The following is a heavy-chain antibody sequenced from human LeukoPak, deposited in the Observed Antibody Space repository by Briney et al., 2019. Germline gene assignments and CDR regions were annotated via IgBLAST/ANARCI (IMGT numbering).Heavy chain of an antibody. CDR2: INHSGST. J-gene: IGHJ4*02. V-gene: IGHV4-34*01. D-gene: IGHD4-17*01. CDR1: GESFSGYY. Sequence: SETLSLTCAVYGESFSGYYWSWIRQPPGKGLEWIGEINHSGSTNYNPSLKSRVTISVDTSRNQFSLKLSSVTAADTAVYYCARGDGDYGYYWGQGTLVTVSS. CDR3: ARGDGDYGYY.